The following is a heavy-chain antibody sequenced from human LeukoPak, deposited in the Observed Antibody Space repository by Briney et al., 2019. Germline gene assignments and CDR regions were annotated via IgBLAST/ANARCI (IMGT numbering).Heavy chain of an antibody. CDR2: IWYDGSKT. Sequence: QPGGSLRLSCAASGFTFSDSGMHWVRQAPGKGLEWVGVIWYDGSKTKYVDSVRGRFTISRDNSRNTLHLQMDSLRAEDTAIYYCATLATTATEADYWGQGTLV. D-gene: IGHD4-17*01. V-gene: IGHV3-33*01. J-gene: IGHJ4*02. CDR3: ATLATTATEADY. CDR1: GFTFSDSG.